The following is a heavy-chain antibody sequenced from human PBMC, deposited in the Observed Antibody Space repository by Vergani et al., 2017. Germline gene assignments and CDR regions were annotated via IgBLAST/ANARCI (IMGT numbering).Heavy chain of an antibody. V-gene: IGHV3-13*04. J-gene: IGHJ4*02. D-gene: IGHD6-19*01. CDR1: GFTFSSYD. CDR3: ARGRRVGDSSGGDGYFDY. CDR2: IGTAGDT. Sequence: EVQLVESGGGLVQPGGSLRLSCAASGFTFSSYDMHWVRQATGKGLEWVSAIGTAGDTYYQGSVKGRFTISRENATNSLELQMNSLRAGDTAVYYCARGRRVGDSSGGDGYFDYWGQGTRVTGSS.